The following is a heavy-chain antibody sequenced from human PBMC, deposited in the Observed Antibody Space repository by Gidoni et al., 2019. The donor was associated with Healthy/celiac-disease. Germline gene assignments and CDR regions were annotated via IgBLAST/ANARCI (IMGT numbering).Heavy chain of an antibody. CDR2: ILSNDEK. V-gene: IGHV2-26*01. CDR3: AVDTATRDAFDI. J-gene: IGHJ3*02. Sequence: QVTLKEPGPVLVKPTETLTLTCTVSGFSLSNARVGVSWIRQPPGKALEWLAHILSNDEKSYSTSLKRRLTISKDTSKSQVVLTMTNMDPVDTATYYCAVDTATRDAFDIWGQGTMVTVSS. CDR1: GFSLSNARVG. D-gene: IGHD5-18*01.